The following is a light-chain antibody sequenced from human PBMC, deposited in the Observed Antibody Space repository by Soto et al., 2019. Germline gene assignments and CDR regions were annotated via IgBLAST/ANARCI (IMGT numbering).Light chain of an antibody. V-gene: IGKV3D-15*01. Sequence: EIVMTQYPATLSVSPGERDPFSCRASQSVSSNLAWYQQKLGQAPRLLIFGASTRATGIPDRFSGSGSGTDFTLTISRLEPEDFAVYFCQHYGTFGQGTKVDIK. CDR1: QSVSSN. CDR3: QHYGT. J-gene: IGKJ1*01. CDR2: GAS.